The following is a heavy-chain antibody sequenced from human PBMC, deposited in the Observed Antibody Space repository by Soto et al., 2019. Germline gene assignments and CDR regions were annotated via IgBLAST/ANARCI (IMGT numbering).Heavy chain of an antibody. J-gene: IGHJ4*02. D-gene: IGHD5-12*01. V-gene: IGHV1-2*02. CDR2: IGPKSGNT. Sequence: QVQLVQSGAEVKESGASVKVSCKASGYTFSGYYIHWVRQAPGQAPEWVGEIGPKSGNTRYAQKFQGRVTMTKDTAITTVCMELRNLSPVYTAMYFCGRGRSGEIVIFYWGQGTLVTVHS. CDR1: GYTFSGYY. CDR3: GRGRSGEIVIFY.